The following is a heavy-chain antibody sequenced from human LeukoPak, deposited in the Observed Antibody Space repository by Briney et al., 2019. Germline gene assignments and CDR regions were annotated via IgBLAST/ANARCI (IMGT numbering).Heavy chain of an antibody. CDR1: GGSFTDYY. J-gene: IGHJ6*03. V-gene: IGHV4-34*01. CDR2: INHSGST. Sequence: SETLSLTCAVYGGSFTDYYWSWIRQSPGKGLDWIGEINHSGSTNYNPFLKSRLTISVDTSKNQFSLKLSSVTAADTAVYYCARVPVRYYSGSENYYYYYYYMDVWGKGTTVTVSS. CDR3: ARVPVRYYSGSENYYYYYYYMDV. D-gene: IGHD3-10*01.